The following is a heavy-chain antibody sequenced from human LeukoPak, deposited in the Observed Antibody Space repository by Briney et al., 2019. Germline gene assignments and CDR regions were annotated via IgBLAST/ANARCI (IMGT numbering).Heavy chain of an antibody. J-gene: IGHJ4*02. CDR2: IWYDGSNK. V-gene: IGHV3-33*06. D-gene: IGHD5-12*01. CDR1: GFTFSSYG. CDR3: AKGHYSGYDLFDY. Sequence: PGRSLRLSCAASGFTFSSYGMHWVRQAPGKGLEWVAVIWYDGSNKYYADSVKGRFTISRDNSKNTLYLQMNSLRAEDTAVYYCAKGHYSGYDLFDYWGQGTLVTVSS.